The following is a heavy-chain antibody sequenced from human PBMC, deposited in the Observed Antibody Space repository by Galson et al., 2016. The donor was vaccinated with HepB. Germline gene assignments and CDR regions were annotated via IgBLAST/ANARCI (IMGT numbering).Heavy chain of an antibody. CDR2: IYYSGST. V-gene: IGHV4-59*01. J-gene: IGHJ5*02. Sequence: ETLSLTCIVSGGSINGYYWSWIRQPPGKGLERIGNIYYSGSTNYNPSLKSRVTMSVDTSKNQFSLKLTSVTAADTAVYYCARDMGSSWWGSRDKWFDPWGQGTLVTVSS. CDR3: ARDMGSSWWGSRDKWFDP. D-gene: IGHD6-13*01. CDR1: GGSINGYY.